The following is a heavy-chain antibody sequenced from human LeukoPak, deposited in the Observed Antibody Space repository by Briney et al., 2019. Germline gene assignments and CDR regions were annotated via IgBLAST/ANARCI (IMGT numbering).Heavy chain of an antibody. CDR3: AREGPWPVDY. J-gene: IGHJ4*02. V-gene: IGHV3-48*01. CDR2: IGSSVSTR. CDR1: GFTFSSYS. D-gene: IGHD6-19*01. Sequence: GGSLRLSRAVSGFTFSSYSMNWVRRAPGKGLEWVSYIGSSVSTRYYADSVKGRFTISRDNGKHSLYLQMNSLRAEDTAVYYCAREGPWPVDYWGQGTLVIVSS.